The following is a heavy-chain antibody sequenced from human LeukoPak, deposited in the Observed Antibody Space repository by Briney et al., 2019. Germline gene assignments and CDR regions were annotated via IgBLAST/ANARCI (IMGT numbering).Heavy chain of an antibody. CDR3: ARVFRGAVTSNWFDP. CDR1: GGSINGDF. CDR2: ISDSGST. D-gene: IGHD4-17*01. V-gene: IGHV4-59*01. Sequence: SETLSLTCTVSGGSINGDFWTWIRQPPGKGLEWIGYISDSGSTNYNPSLKSRVTLSVDSSNTEFSLRLNSVTAAATAVYYCARVFRGAVTSNWFDPWGQGTPVTVSS. J-gene: IGHJ5*02.